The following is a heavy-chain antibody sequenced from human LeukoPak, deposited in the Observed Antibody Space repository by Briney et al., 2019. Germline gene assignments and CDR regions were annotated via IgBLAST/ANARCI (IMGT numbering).Heavy chain of an antibody. CDR2: IKQDGSEK. V-gene: IGHV3-7*01. CDR1: RSICCNYW. CDR3: AAYSSDSGGFDY. J-gene: IGHJ4*02. D-gene: IGHD6-19*01. Sequence: GGSLRLSCAASRSICCNYWMTWVRQAPGKGLEWVANIKQDGSEKYYVDSVKGRFTISRDNAKNSLYLEMNSLRAEDTAVYYCAAYSSDSGGFDYWGQGTLVTVSS.